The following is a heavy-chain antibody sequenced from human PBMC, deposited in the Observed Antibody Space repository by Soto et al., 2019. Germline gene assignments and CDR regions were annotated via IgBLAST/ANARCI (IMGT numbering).Heavy chain of an antibody. CDR1: GGSISSSSYY. CDR3: ARDDLWSGYYNSNHFDS. D-gene: IGHD3-3*01. CDR2: ICESGST. V-gene: IGHV4-39*02. Sequence: SETLSLTCTVSGGSISSSSYYWGWLRQPPGKGREGIGSICESGSTYYNPSLKSRVTISVDTSPNHSSLKLSSLPAPDTAVHYCARDDLWSGYYNSNHFDSRGQGTLVPVPS. J-gene: IGHJ4*02.